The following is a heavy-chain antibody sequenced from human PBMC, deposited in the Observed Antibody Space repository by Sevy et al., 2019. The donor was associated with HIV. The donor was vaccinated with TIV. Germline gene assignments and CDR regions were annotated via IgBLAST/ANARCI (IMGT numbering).Heavy chain of an antibody. J-gene: IGHJ3*02. Sequence: GGSLRLSCAASGFTFDSYPMHWVRQAPGKGLEWVAGINWNSNTIDYAASVKGRFTISRDNAKNSLYLEMNSLRADDTALYYCAKVGPICFKRWGAFDIWGQGTMVTVSS. CDR2: INWNSNTI. V-gene: IGHV3-9*01. CDR3: AKVGPICFKRWGAFDI. CDR1: GFTFDSYP. D-gene: IGHD2-2*01.